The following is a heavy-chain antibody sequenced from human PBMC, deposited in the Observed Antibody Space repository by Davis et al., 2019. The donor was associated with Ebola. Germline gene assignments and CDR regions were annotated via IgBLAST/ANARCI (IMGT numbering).Heavy chain of an antibody. V-gene: IGHV1-69*04. CDR2: IIPILGIA. CDR1: GGTFSSYA. J-gene: IGHJ6*02. CDR3: ARERCSSTSCQPGTGQYYYYYYGMDV. Sequence: AASVKVSCKASGGTFSSYAISWVRQAPGQGLEWMGRIIPILGIANYAQKFQGRVTIIADKATSTAYMELSSLRSEETAVYYCARERCSSTSCQPGTGQYYYYYYGMDVWGQGTTVTVSS. D-gene: IGHD2-2*01.